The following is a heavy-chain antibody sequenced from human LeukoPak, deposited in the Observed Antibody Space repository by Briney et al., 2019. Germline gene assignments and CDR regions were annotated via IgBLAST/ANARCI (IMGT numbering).Heavy chain of an antibody. CDR3: ASSGHGHYYFDF. V-gene: IGHV3-74*01. Sequence: GGSLRLSCAASGVTLTNYWMHWVRQVPGKGLVWVSRIANDGSDTRYADPVKGRFTISRDNAKNTLYLQMNSLRVEDTALYFCASSGHGHYYFDFWGQGTLVTVSS. J-gene: IGHJ4*02. CDR2: IANDGSDT. D-gene: IGHD3-10*01. CDR1: GVTLTNYW.